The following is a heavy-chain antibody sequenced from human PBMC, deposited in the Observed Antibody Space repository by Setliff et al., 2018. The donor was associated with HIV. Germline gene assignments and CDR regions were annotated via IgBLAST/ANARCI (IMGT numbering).Heavy chain of an antibody. CDR3: ARGEGLCGGGDCFPLAYFDY. CDR1: GGSFSGYY. Sequence: SETLSLTCAVSGGSFSGYYWSWIRQSPGKGLEWIGEIIYNGGTNYNPSLKSRVSISLDTSKNQFSLKLTSVTAADTAIYYCARGEGLCGGGDCFPLAYFDYWGRGTLVTVSS. J-gene: IGHJ4*02. D-gene: IGHD2-21*02. V-gene: IGHV4-34*01. CDR2: IIYNGGT.